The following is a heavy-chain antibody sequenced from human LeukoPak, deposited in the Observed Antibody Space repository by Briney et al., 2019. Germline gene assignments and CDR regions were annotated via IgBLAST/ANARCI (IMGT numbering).Heavy chain of an antibody. CDR2: ISKSGGSS. D-gene: IGHD3-10*01. CDR3: ARDSGFGELWDY. V-gene: IGHV3-23*01. J-gene: IGHJ4*02. Sequence: GGSLRLSCAASGFTFSSYAMSWVRQAPGKGLEWVSGISKSGGSSYYADSVKGRFTISRDNSKNTLYLQMNSLRAEDTAVYYCARDSGFGELWDYWGQGTLVTVSS. CDR1: GFTFSSYA.